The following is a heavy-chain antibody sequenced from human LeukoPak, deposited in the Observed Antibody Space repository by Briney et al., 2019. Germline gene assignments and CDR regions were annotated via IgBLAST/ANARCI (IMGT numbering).Heavy chain of an antibody. CDR2: IYSGGST. V-gene: IGHV3-66*01. Sequence: GSLRHSCEVSAFTASSNYMTWVRQAPGKGLQWVSIIYSGGSTYYADSVKGRFAISRDNSKNTLYLQMNSLRAEDTAVFYCARDLTGDAYFDYWGQGTLVTVSS. D-gene: IGHD7-27*01. CDR1: AFTASSNY. CDR3: ARDLTGDAYFDY. J-gene: IGHJ4*02.